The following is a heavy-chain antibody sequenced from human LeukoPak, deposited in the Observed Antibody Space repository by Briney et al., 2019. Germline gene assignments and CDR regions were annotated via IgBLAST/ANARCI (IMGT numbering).Heavy chain of an antibody. CDR3: EGTYYYDSSDDY. CDR1: GFTFRSYA. D-gene: IGHD3-22*01. CDR2: ISVSGTST. Sequence: PGGSLRLSCAASGFTFRSYAMSWVRQAPGKGLEWVFAISVSGTSTYYADSVKGRFTISRDNSRNTLYLQMNSLRAEDTAVYYCEGTYYYDSSDDYWGQGTLVTVSS. V-gene: IGHV3-23*01. J-gene: IGHJ4*02.